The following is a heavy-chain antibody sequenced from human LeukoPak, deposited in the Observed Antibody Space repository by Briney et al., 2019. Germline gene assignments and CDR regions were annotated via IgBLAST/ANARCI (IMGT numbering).Heavy chain of an antibody. J-gene: IGHJ4*02. V-gene: IGHV4-59*01. CDR1: GGSISSYY. D-gene: IGHD3-3*02. CDR2: IYYSGST. CDR3: TRGIQSPSV. Sequence: SETLSLTXTVSGGSISSYYWSWIRQPPGKGVEWIGYIYYSGSTNYSPPLKSRVTISVDTSRNQFSLKLSSVTAADTAVYYCTRGIQSPSVWGQGTLVTVSS.